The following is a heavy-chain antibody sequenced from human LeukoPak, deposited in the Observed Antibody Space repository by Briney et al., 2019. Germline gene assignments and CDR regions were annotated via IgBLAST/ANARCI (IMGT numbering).Heavy chain of an antibody. J-gene: IGHJ4*02. Sequence: ASVKVSCKASGYTFNSYGISWDRQAPGQGLELMGCISAYNGDTNYAQKLQDRVTMSTDTSTRTAYLELRSLRSDDTAVYYCASNTWSDSSGYAYWGQGTLVTVSS. CDR1: GYTFNSYG. V-gene: IGHV1-18*01. CDR3: ASNTWSDSSGYAY. CDR2: ISAYNGDT. D-gene: IGHD3-22*01.